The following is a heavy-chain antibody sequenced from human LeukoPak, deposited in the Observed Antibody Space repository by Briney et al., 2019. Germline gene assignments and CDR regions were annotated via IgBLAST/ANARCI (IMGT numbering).Heavy chain of an antibody. Sequence: GASVKVSCKASGYTVTGYYMYWGRQAPGQGLEWMGWINPNSGGTNYAQKFQGRVTMTRDTSISTAYMELTRLTADDTAVYYCARGAGGNSISPIDYWGQGTLVTVSS. CDR3: ARGAGGNSISPIDY. CDR2: INPNSGGT. CDR1: GYTVTGYY. D-gene: IGHD4-23*01. V-gene: IGHV1-2*02. J-gene: IGHJ4*02.